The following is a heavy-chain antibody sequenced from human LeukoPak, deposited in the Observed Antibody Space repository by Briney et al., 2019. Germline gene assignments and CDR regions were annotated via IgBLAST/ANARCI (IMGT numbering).Heavy chain of an antibody. CDR3: AKPAKTDYADY. CDR1: GFTFSRYW. J-gene: IGHJ4*02. D-gene: IGHD1-14*01. CDR2: IKQDGSEK. V-gene: IGHV3-7*03. Sequence: GGSLRLSCAASGFTFSRYWMTWVRQAPGKGLEWVANIKQDGSEKYYVDSVKGRFTISRDNAKNSLYLQMNSLRAEDTALYYCAKPAKTDYADYWGQGTLVTVSS.